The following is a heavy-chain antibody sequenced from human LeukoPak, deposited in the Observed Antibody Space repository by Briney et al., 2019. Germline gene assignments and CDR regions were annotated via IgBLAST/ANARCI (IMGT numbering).Heavy chain of an antibody. Sequence: PGGSLRLSCAASGFTFSSYSMTWVRQAPGKGLEWVSYISRSSSTIYYADSVKGRFTISRDNAKNSLYLQMNSLRDEDTAVYYCARDDSSVDWFDPWGQGTLVTVSS. CDR3: ARDDSSVDWFDP. CDR1: GFTFSSYS. D-gene: IGHD3-22*01. CDR2: ISRSSSTI. V-gene: IGHV3-48*02. J-gene: IGHJ5*02.